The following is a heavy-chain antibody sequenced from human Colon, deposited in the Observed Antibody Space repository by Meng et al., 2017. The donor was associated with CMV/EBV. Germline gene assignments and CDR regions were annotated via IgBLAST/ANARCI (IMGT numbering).Heavy chain of an antibody. CDR3: ARVIKGGDYGVFFDY. CDR2: INPKSGGI. J-gene: IGHJ4*02. D-gene: IGHD4-17*01. V-gene: IGHV1-2*02. CDR1: GYSFSGYY. Sequence: ASVKVTCKGSGYSFSGYYIHWVRQAPGPGLEWMGSINPKSGGIKYAQKFQGRVTMTRDTSINTAYMDLTRLTSDDTAVYFCARVIKGGDYGVFFDYWGQGTLVTVSS.